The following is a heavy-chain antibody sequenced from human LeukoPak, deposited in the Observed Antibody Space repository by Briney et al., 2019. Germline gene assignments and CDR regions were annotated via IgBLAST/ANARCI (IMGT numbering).Heavy chain of an antibody. J-gene: IGHJ5*02. Sequence: SETLSLTCADYGGSFSGDYWSWIRQPPLKGLEWSGEINHGGSTNYNPSLKSRVTISADTSKNPFSLKLACVPAADTAVYYCARSRVSYGSGSYGNWFDPWGQGILVTVSS. D-gene: IGHD3-10*01. CDR1: GGSFSGDY. CDR2: INHGGST. CDR3: ARSRVSYGSGSYGNWFDP. V-gene: IGHV4-34*01.